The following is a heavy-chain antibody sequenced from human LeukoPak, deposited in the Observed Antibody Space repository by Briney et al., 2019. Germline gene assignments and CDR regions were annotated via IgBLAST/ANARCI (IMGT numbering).Heavy chain of an antibody. V-gene: IGHV4-39*07. CDR2: IYYSGST. CDR3: ARGCSGWSRKYYYMDV. Sequence: SETLSLTCTVSGGSISSSSYYWGWIRQPPGKGLEWIGSIYYSGSTYYNPSLKSRVTISVDTSKNQFSLKLSSVTAADTAVYYCARGCSGWSRKYYYMDVWGKGTTVTVSS. D-gene: IGHD6-19*01. CDR1: GGSISSSSYY. J-gene: IGHJ6*03.